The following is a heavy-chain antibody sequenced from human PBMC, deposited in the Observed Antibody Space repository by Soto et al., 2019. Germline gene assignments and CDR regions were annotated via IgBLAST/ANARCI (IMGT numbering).Heavy chain of an antibody. D-gene: IGHD2-15*01. CDR1: GVSISSGGYS. CDR2: VYYSGSA. Sequence: SETLSLTCVVSGVSISSGGYSWNWIRQPPGKGLQWIGYVYYSGSAYYNPALKSRVSISVDRSKNHFFLNVNSVTAADTAMYYCARHLEGYDRSWYFDLWGRGTLVTVSS. J-gene: IGHJ2*01. CDR3: ARHLEGYDRSWYFDL. V-gene: IGHV4-30-2*01.